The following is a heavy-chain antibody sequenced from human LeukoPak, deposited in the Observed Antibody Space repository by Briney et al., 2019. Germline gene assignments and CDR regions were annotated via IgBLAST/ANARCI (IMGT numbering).Heavy chain of an antibody. V-gene: IGHV5-51*01. D-gene: IGHD1-26*01. CDR2: IYPGDSDT. J-gene: IGHJ4*02. CDR1: GYSFTTYC. CDR3: ASGGIPGGTYYREHFDY. Sequence: GESLKISCKVSGYSFTTYCIGWVRQMPGKGLEWMGIIYPGDSDTRYSPSFQGQVTISADKSISTAYLQWSSLKASDTAMYYCASGGIPGGTYYREHFDYWGQGTLVTVSS.